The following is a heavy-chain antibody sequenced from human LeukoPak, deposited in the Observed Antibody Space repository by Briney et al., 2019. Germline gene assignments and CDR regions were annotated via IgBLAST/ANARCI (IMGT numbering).Heavy chain of an antibody. D-gene: IGHD3-3*01. Sequence: GGSLRLSCAASGFTFSSYSMNWVRQAPGKGLEWVSSISSSSSYIYYADSVKGRFTISRDNAKNSLYLEMNSLRAEDTAVYYCARDRSRGSGFFWRDPLDIWGQGTMVSVSS. CDR1: GFTFSSYS. CDR3: ARDRSRGSGFFWRDPLDI. V-gene: IGHV3-21*01. J-gene: IGHJ3*02. CDR2: ISSSSSYI.